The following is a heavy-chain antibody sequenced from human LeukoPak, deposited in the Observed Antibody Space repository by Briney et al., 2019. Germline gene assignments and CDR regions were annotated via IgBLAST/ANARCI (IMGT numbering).Heavy chain of an antibody. V-gene: IGHV5-51*01. CDR2: IYPGDSDT. Sequence: GESLKISCKGSGYSFTSYWIGWVRQLPGKGLEWMGIIYPGDSDTRYSPSFQGQVTISADKSISTAYLQWSSLKASDTAMYYCARHLELRPDAFDIWGQGTMVTVSS. J-gene: IGHJ3*02. D-gene: IGHD1-7*01. CDR3: ARHLELRPDAFDI. CDR1: GYSFTSYW.